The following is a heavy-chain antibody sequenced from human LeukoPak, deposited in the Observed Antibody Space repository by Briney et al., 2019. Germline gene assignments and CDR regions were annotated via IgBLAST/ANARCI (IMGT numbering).Heavy chain of an antibody. V-gene: IGHV3-21*05. CDR1: GFTFSKCS. J-gene: IGHJ5*02. CDR3: AKPLSGWPQPDNWFDP. CDR2: ISSSSSDI. D-gene: IGHD3-22*01. Sequence: NPGGSLRLSCAASGFTFSKCSMNWVRQAPGKGLEWISYISSSSSDIYYADSVKGRFTISRDNSKNTLYLQMNSLRAEDTAVYYCAKPLSGWPQPDNWFDPWGQGTLVTVSS.